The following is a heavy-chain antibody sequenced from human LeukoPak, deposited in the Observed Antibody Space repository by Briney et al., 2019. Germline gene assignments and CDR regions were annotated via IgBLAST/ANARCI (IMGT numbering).Heavy chain of an antibody. V-gene: IGHV4-4*07. CDR1: GGSISSYY. Sequence: SETLSLTCTVSGGSISSYYWSWIRQPAGKGLEWIGRIYTSGSTNYNPSLKSRVTMSVDTSKNQFSLKLSSVTAADTAVYYCASGTVYDSSGYYFDYRGQGTLVTVSS. CDR2: IYTSGST. D-gene: IGHD3-22*01. J-gene: IGHJ4*02. CDR3: ASGTVYDSSGYYFDY.